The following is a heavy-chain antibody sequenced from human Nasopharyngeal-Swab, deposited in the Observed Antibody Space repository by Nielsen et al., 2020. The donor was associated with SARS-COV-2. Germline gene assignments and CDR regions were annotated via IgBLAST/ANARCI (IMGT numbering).Heavy chain of an antibody. V-gene: IGHV1-46*01. CDR1: GYTFPSYY. Sequence: ASVKVSCKASGYTFPSYYMHWVRQAPGQGLEWMGIINPSGGSTSYAQKFQGRVTMTRDTSTSTVYMELSSLRSEDTAVYYCARIEGVGATDYWGQGTLVTVSS. J-gene: IGHJ4*02. CDR3: ARIEGVGATDY. D-gene: IGHD1-26*01. CDR2: INPSGGST.